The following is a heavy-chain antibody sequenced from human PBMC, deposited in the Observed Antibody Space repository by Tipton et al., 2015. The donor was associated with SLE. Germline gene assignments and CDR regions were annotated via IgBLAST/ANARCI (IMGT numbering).Heavy chain of an antibody. D-gene: IGHD5-12*01. CDR2: ISSTGST. V-gene: IGHV4-61*02. CDR1: GVSISSSRYYST. J-gene: IGHJ4*02. Sequence: LRLSCTVSGVSISSSRYYSTWSWIRQSAGKGLEWIGRISSTGSTNYNPSLKSRVTMSVDTSKNQFSLRVTSVTAADSAVYHCARVSRGYSGYEWAGFFDYWGQGTLVTVSS. CDR3: ARVSRGYSGYEWAGFFDY.